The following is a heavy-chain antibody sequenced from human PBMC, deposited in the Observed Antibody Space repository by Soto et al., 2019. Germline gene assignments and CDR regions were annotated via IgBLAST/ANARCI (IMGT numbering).Heavy chain of an antibody. CDR2: ISRHSGDT. CDR3: ARDTLLGQQWDYGMDV. CDR1: GYTFTSYG. Sequence: ASVKVSCKTSGYTFTSYGISWVRQAPGQGLEWMGWISRHSGDTNYAQKFQGRVTMTTDTSTSTAYMEVRSLRFDDTAVYYCARDTLLGQQWDYGMDVWGRGTTVTVSS. J-gene: IGHJ6*02. D-gene: IGHD5-18*01. V-gene: IGHV1-18*01.